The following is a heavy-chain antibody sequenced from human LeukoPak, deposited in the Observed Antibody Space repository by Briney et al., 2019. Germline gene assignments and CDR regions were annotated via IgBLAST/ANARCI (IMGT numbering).Heavy chain of an antibody. CDR2: INWIGYST. V-gene: IGHV3-20*04. CDR1: GFTFSSYE. D-gene: IGHD3-3*01. CDR3: AREARFYYYMDV. Sequence: GGSLRLSCAASGFTFSSYEMNWVRQAPGKGLEWVSGINWIGYSTNYADSVKGQFTISRDNAKNSLYLQMNSLRAEDTALYFCAREARFYYYMDVWGKGTTVTVSS. J-gene: IGHJ6*03.